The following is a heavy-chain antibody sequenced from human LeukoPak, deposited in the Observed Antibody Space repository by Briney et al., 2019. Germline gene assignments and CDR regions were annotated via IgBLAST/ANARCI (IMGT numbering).Heavy chain of an antibody. CDR1: GGSVSDYY. CDR2: IYQTANT. CDR3: ARARAGTTFDY. V-gene: IGHV4-4*09. Sequence: SETLSLTCTVSGGSVSDYYWSWIRQSPGKGLEWIGNIYQTANTYYNASLKSRVTISVDMSKNQFSLNLNSVTAADTAVYYCARARAGTTFDYWGQGTLVTVSS. D-gene: IGHD1-1*01. J-gene: IGHJ4*02.